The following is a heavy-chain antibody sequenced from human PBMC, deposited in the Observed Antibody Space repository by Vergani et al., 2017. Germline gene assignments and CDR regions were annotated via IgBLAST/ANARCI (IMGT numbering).Heavy chain of an antibody. D-gene: IGHD4-23*01. CDR1: GFTFSTYS. Sequence: EVQLVESGGGLVQPGGSLRLSCAASGFTFSTYSMNWVRQAPGKGLEWVSYISSSSSTIYYADSVKGRFTISRDNAKNSLYLQMSSLRAEDTAVYYCARRDYGGDRYWGQGTLVTVSS. J-gene: IGHJ4*02. V-gene: IGHV3-48*01. CDR2: ISSSSSTI. CDR3: ARRDYGGDRY.